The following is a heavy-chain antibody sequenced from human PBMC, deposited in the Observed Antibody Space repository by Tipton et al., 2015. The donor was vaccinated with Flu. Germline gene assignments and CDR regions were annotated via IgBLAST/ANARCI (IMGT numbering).Heavy chain of an antibody. Sequence: TLSLTCTVSGDSMGSFYWTWIRQPAGKGLEWIGRMSASGSSRYKPSLKSRVTMSVDTSKNQFSLRLTSVTSADTAVYYCARGSGSGTDVTFYFWGQGTLVTASS. D-gene: IGHD3-10*01. V-gene: IGHV4-4*07. J-gene: IGHJ4*02. CDR1: GDSMGSFY. CDR2: MSASGSS. CDR3: ARGSGSGTDVTFYF.